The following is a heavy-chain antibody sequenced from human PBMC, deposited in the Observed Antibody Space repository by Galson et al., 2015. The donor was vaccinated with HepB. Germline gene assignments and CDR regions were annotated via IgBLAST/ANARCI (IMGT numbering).Heavy chain of an antibody. V-gene: IGHV3-7*03. CDR3: ARRYYDFWSGYLDYYMDV. CDR2: IKQDGSEK. J-gene: IGHJ6*03. CDR1: GFTFSSYW. Sequence: SLRLSCAASGFTFSSYWMSWVRQAPGKGLEWMANIKQDGSEKYYVDSVKGRFTISRDNAKNSLYLQMNSLRAEDTAVYYCARRYYDFWSGYLDYYMDVWGKGTTVTVSS. D-gene: IGHD3-3*01.